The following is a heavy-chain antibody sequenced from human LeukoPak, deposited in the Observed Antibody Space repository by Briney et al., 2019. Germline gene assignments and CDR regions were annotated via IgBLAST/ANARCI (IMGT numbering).Heavy chain of an antibody. V-gene: IGHV3-20*04. CDR3: ARAPGDYGDPFDY. CDR2: INWNGGST. D-gene: IGHD4-17*01. Sequence: GGSLRLSCAASGFTFSSYGMNWVRQAPGKGLEWVSGINWNGGSTGYADSVKGRFTISRDNAKNSLYLQMNSLRAEDTALYYCARAPGDYGDPFDYWGQGTLVTVSS. J-gene: IGHJ4*02. CDR1: GFTFSSYG.